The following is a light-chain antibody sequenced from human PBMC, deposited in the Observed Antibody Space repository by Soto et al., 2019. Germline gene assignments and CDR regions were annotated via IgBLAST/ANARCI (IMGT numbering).Light chain of an antibody. Sequence: QSVLTQSPSASGTPGQRVTISCSRSRSNIGRNFAYWYQHVPGTAPRLLIQRNNERPSGVPDRFSGSKSGTSVSLAISGLRSDDEATYYCAAWDDTLDAQVFGGGTKVTVL. CDR3: AAWDDTLDAQV. CDR1: RSNIGRNF. J-gene: IGLJ3*02. CDR2: RNN. V-gene: IGLV1-47*01.